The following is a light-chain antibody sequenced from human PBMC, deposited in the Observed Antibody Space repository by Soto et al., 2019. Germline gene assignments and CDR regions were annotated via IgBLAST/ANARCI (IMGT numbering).Light chain of an antibody. V-gene: IGKV3-20*01. CDR1: QSLSSSY. CDR3: QQYDNSPWT. J-gene: IGKJ1*01. Sequence: EVVLTQSPGTLSLSPGERATLSCRASQSLSSSYIVWYQQKPGQAPRLLIYGASSRATGIPDRFSGSGSGTDFTLTISRLEPEDVALYYCQQYDNSPWTFGQGTKVEIK. CDR2: GAS.